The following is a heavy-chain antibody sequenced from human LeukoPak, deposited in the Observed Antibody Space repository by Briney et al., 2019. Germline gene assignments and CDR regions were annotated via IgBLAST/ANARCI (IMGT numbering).Heavy chain of an antibody. CDR3: ARDSITGDNSLDF. Sequence: GALRLSCAASGFPFSTYGMHWVRQAPGKGLEWVAVITKDGDYEKYADAVRGRVTISRDNSKNTLYLQMNSLSAEDTAVYYCARDSITGDNSLDFWGRGTLVTVSS. V-gene: IGHV3-33*05. J-gene: IGHJ4*02. D-gene: IGHD7-27*01. CDR1: GFPFSTYG. CDR2: ITKDGDYE.